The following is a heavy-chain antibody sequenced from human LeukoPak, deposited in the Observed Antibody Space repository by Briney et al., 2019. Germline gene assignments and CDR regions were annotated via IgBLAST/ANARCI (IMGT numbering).Heavy chain of an antibody. CDR3: ARGDFDY. CDR2: AFSDGRT. Sequence: GGSLRLSCAASGITVSTNYMSWVRQAPGKGLEWVSIAFSDGRTFYADSVKGRFTISRDSSKDTVFLQMNSLRAEDTAVYYCARGDFDYWGQGTLVTVSS. CDR1: GITVSTNY. V-gene: IGHV3-53*01. J-gene: IGHJ4*02.